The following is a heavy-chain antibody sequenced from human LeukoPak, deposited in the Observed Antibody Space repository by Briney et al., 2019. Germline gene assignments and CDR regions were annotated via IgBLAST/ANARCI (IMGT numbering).Heavy chain of an antibody. J-gene: IGHJ4*02. D-gene: IGHD2-8*01. CDR1: GYTFTGYY. V-gene: IGHV1-2*02. CDR3: ARGCPMSACLDY. Sequence: ASVKVSCKASGYTFTGYYMHWVRQAPGQALEWMGWINPNSGGTNYAQKFQGRVTMTRDMSISTAYMELSRLRSDDTAVYYCARGCPMSACLDYWGQGTLVTVSP. CDR2: INPNSGGT.